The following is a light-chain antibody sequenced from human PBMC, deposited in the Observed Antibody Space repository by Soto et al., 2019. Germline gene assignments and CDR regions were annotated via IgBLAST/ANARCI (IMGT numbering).Light chain of an antibody. CDR3: CSYAGSYTHV. CDR2: GVI. J-gene: IGLJ1*01. CDR1: SSDVGGYNF. Sequence: LTQPRSVSGSPGQSVTISCTGTSSDVGGYNFVSWFQQHPGKAPKLIIYGVIKRPSGVPHHFSGSKSGNTASLTISGLQAEDEADYFCCSYAGSYTHVFGTGTKVTVL. V-gene: IGLV2-11*01.